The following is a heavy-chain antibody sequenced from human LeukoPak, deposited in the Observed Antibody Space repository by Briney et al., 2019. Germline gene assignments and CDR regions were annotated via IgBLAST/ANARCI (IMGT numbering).Heavy chain of an antibody. CDR1: GGSISSGDYY. V-gene: IGHV4-30-4*08. CDR3: ARTIVGATMALDY. Sequence: SQTLSLTCTVSGGSISSGDYYWSWIRQPPGKGLEWIGYIYYSGSTYYNPSLKSRVTISVDTSKNQFSLKLSSVTAADTAAHYCARTIVGATMALDYWGQGTLVTVSS. D-gene: IGHD1-26*01. CDR2: IYYSGST. J-gene: IGHJ4*02.